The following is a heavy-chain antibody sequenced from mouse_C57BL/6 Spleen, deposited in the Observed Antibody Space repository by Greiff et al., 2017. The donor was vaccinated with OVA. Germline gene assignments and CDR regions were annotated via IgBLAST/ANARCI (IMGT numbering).Heavy chain of an antibody. J-gene: IGHJ3*01. D-gene: IGHD2-3*01. V-gene: IGHV5-17*01. CDR3: AKDDGYYEAWFAY. Sequence: EVQLVESGGGLVKPGGSLKLSCAASGFTFSDYGMHWVRQAPEKGLEWVAYISSGSSTIYYADTVKGRFTISRDNAKNTLFLQMTSLRSEDTAMYYCAKDDGYYEAWFAYWGQGTLVTVSA. CDR1: GFTFSDYG. CDR2: ISSGSSTI.